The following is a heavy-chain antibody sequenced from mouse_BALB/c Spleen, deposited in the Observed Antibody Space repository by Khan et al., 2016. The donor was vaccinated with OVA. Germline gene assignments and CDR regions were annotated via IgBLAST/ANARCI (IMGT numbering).Heavy chain of an antibody. J-gene: IGHJ3*01. CDR3: ASPNWLVY. Sequence: VQPQQPGAELVKPGASVKLSCTASGFNIKDTYMHWVKQRPEQGLEWIGRIDPLIGDTQYDPNFQAKATITADTSSNTAYLQLSSLTSEDSAVYYCASPNWLVYWGQGTLVTVSA. CDR1: GFNIKDTY. CDR2: IDPLIGDT. V-gene: IGHV14-3*02.